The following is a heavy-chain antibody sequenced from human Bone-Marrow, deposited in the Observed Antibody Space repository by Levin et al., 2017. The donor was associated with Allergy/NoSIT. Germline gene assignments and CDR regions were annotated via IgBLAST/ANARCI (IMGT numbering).Heavy chain of an antibody. CDR1: GFTVSSNY. V-gene: IGHV3-53*05. Sequence: PGGSLRLSCAASGFTVSSNYMSWVRQAPGKGLECVSIIYSGDRTYYPDSVKGRFTISRDNSKNTLYLQMNSLRTEDTAVYYCARERVASLLLYFGYMDVWGKGTTVTVSS. CDR2: IYSGDRT. J-gene: IGHJ6*03. CDR3: ARERVASLLLYFGYMDV. D-gene: IGHD3-10*01.